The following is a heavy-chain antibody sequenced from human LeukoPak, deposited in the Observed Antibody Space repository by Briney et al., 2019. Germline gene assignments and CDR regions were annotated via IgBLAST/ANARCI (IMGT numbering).Heavy chain of an antibody. V-gene: IGHV1-2*06. CDR2: INPNSGGT. CDR3: ARAPPYRSGGSCYHLDY. J-gene: IGHJ4*02. CDR1: GYTFTGYY. D-gene: IGHD2-15*01. Sequence: GASVKVSCKASGYTFTGYYMHWLRQAPGQGLEWMGRINPNSGGTNYAQKFQGRVTMTRDTSISTAYMELSRLRSDGTAVYYCARAPPYRSGGSCYHLDYWGQGTLVTVSS.